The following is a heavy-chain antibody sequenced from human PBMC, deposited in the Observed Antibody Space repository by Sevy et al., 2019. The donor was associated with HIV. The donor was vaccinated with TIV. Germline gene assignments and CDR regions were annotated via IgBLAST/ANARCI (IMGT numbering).Heavy chain of an antibody. Sequence: SETLSLSCTVSGGSISSYYWSWIRRPPGKGLEWIGYLYYSGSTNDNPSLKSRVTISVDTSKNQFSLKLSSVTAADTAVYYCARARDGYNYLEYYFDYWGQGTLVTVSS. V-gene: IGHV4-59*01. J-gene: IGHJ4*02. CDR3: ARARDGYNYLEYYFDY. D-gene: IGHD5-12*01. CDR1: GGSISSYY. CDR2: LYYSGST.